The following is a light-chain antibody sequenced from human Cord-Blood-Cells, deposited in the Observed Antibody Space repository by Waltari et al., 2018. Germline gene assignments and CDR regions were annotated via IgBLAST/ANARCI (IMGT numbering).Light chain of an antibody. V-gene: IGKV3-15*01. CDR1: QSVSSN. CDR2: GAS. Sequence: EIVMPQSPATLSVSPGERATLSCRASQSVSSNFAWYQQKPGQAPRRRIYGASTRATGIPARFSGSGSGTEFTLTISSLQSEDFAVYYCQQYNNWHSFGPGTKVDIK. CDR3: QQYNNWHS. J-gene: IGKJ3*01.